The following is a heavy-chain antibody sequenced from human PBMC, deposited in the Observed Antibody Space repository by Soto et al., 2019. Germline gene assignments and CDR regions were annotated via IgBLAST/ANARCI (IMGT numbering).Heavy chain of an antibody. V-gene: IGHV1-3*01. CDR1: GYTFTSYA. CDR3: ARGCSGGACYVLEF. CDR2: IKAATGMT. Sequence: QVQLVQSGAEVKKTGASVRVSCKASGYTFTSYAIHWVRQAPGQGLEWMGWIKAATGMTKYSQKFQGRVTISRDTSANTMFMELSSLTSEDTAVYYCARGCSGGACYVLEFWGQGSLVTVST. J-gene: IGHJ4*02. D-gene: IGHD2-15*01.